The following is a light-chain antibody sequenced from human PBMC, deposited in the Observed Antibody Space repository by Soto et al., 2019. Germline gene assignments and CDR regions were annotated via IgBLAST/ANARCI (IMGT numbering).Light chain of an antibody. CDR1: SSNIGSNT. V-gene: IGLV1-44*01. J-gene: IGLJ1*01. CDR2: SNN. Sequence: SVLTQPPSAYGTPGQRVTISCSGSSSNIGSNTVNWYQQLPGTAPKLLIYSNNQRPSGVPDRFSGSKSGTSASLAISGLQSEDEADYYCAAWDDSLNGPVFGTGTKVTVL. CDR3: AAWDDSLNGPV.